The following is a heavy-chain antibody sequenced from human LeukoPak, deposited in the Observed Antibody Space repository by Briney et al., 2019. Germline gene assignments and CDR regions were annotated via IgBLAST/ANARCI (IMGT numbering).Heavy chain of an antibody. V-gene: IGHV3-23*01. CDR3: AKVVHSGSYGESYYYGMDV. Sequence: GGSLRLSCAASGFTFSSYAMSWVRQAPGKGLEWVSAISGSGGSTYSAASVKGRFTISRDNSQNTLYLQMNSLRAEDTAVYYCAKVVHSGSYGESYYYGMDVWGQGTTVTVSS. CDR2: ISGSGGST. D-gene: IGHD1-26*01. CDR1: GFTFSSYA. J-gene: IGHJ6*02.